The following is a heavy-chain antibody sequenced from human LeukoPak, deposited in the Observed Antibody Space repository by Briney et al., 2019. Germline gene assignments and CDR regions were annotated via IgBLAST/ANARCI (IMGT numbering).Heavy chain of an antibody. CDR1: GFTFSSYS. D-gene: IGHD3-9*01. J-gene: IGHJ2*01. CDR3: ARGQILTGYFLSYLYL. V-gene: IGHV3-48*02. CDR2: ISSSSTI. Sequence: GGSLRLSWAASGFTFSSYSMNWVRQAPGKGLEWVSYISSSSTIFYADSVKGRFTISRDNAKNSLYLQMNSLRDEDTAVYYCARGQILTGYFLSYLYLWGRGTLVTVSS.